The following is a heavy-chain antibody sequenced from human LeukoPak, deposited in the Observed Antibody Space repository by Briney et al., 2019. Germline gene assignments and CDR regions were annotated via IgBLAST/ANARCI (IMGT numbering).Heavy chain of an antibody. CDR2: ISAYNGNT. Sequence: ASVKVSCKASGYTFTNYGISWVRQAPGQGLEWMGWISAYNGNTNYAQKLQGRVTMTTDTSTSIAYMELRSLRSDDTAVYYCARSPLTIFGVVSASMDVWGQGTTVTVSS. J-gene: IGHJ6*02. CDR1: GYTFTNYG. V-gene: IGHV1-18*01. D-gene: IGHD3-3*01. CDR3: ARSPLTIFGVVSASMDV.